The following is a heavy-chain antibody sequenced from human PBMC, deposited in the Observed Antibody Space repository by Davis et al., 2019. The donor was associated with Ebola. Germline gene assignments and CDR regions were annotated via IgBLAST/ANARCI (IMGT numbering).Heavy chain of an antibody. D-gene: IGHD3-16*02. J-gene: IGHJ3*02. CDR3: ARARYDYVWGSYRFDAFDI. V-gene: IGHV4-31*02. Sequence: LRLSCAASGFTFTDYYMSWIRQHPGKGLEWIGYIYYSGSTYYNPSLKSRVTISVDTSKNQFSLKLSSVTAADTAVYYCARARYDYVWGSYRFDAFDIWGQGTMVTVSS. CDR1: GFTFTDYY. CDR2: IYYSGST.